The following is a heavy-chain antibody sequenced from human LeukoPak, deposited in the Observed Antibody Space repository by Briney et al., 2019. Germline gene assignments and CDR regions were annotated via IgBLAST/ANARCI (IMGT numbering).Heavy chain of an antibody. J-gene: IGHJ4*02. CDR2: INGGGSLK. V-gene: IGHV3-7*01. D-gene: IGHD6-19*01. Sequence: PGGSLRLSCAASGFTFSAYWMTWVRQAPGKGLEWVANINGGGSLKYYVGSVKGRFTISRDSTKNSVYLQMNSLRAEDTAVYYCARVGKSGWDFDHWGQGTLVTVSS. CDR3: ARVGKSGWDFDH. CDR1: GFTFSAYW.